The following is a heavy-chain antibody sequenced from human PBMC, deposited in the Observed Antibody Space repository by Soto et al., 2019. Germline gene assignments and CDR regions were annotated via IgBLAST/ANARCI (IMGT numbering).Heavy chain of an antibody. V-gene: IGHV4-59*01. CDR1: GGSISSYY. J-gene: IGHJ4*02. D-gene: IGHD3-10*01. Sequence: SETLSLTCTVSGGSISSYYWSWIRQPPGKGLEWIGYIYYSGSTNYNPSLKSRVTISVDTTKNQFSLKLSYVTAADTAVYYCVRGIYSYGSGFDYWGQGTLVTVSS. CDR2: IYYSGST. CDR3: VRGIYSYGSGFDY.